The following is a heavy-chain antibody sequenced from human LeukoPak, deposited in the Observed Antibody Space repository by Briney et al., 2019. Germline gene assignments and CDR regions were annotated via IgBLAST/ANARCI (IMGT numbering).Heavy chain of an antibody. D-gene: IGHD3-22*01. V-gene: IGHV5-51*01. CDR3: ARREGYYDSSGYSNYFDY. CDR2: IYPGDSDT. J-gene: IGHJ4*02. Sequence: GESLKISCKASGYSFSSYWIGWVRQMPGKGLEWMGIIYPGDSDTRYSPSFQGQVTISADKSISTAYLQWSSLKASDTAMYYCARREGYYDSSGYSNYFDYWGQGTLVTVSS. CDR1: GYSFSSYW.